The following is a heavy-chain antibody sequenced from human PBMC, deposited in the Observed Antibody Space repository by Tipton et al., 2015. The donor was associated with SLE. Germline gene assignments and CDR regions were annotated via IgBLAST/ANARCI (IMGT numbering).Heavy chain of an antibody. J-gene: IGHJ5*02. CDR1: GGSISSGNYY. Sequence: TLSLTCTVSGGSISSGNYYWSWIRQPAGKGLEWIGQIYTSESTNYNPSLKSRVTISGDTSKNQFSLKLSSVTAADTAVYYCAREGVFGVVIIGFDPWGQGTLVTVSS. D-gene: IGHD3-3*01. V-gene: IGHV4-61*09. CDR2: IYTSEST. CDR3: AREGVFGVVIIGFDP.